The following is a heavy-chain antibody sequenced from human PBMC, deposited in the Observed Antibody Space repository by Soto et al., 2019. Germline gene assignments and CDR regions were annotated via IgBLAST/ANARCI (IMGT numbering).Heavy chain of an antibody. CDR1: GYTFTSYA. Sequence: ASVKVSCKASGYTFTSYAMHWVRQAPGQRLEWMGWINVGNGNTKYSQKFQGRVTITRDTSASTAYMELSSLRSEDTAVYYCARRVVVPAVDAFDIWGQGTMVTIS. CDR3: ARRVVVPAVDAFDI. CDR2: INVGNGNT. V-gene: IGHV1-3*01. D-gene: IGHD2-2*01. J-gene: IGHJ3*02.